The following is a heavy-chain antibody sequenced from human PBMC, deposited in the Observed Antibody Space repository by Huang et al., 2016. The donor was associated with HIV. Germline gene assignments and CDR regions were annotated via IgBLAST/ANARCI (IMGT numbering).Heavy chain of an antibody. D-gene: IGHD4-17*01. CDR1: GYTFTNYD. Sequence: QVHLVQSGAEVKKPGASVKVSCKASGYTFTNYDINWVRQAPGRGLEGMGLMNPNTGNTGFAQRFQGRVTMTRKTSITTAYMELTSLTSEDTAVYYCARSAYGDLDYWGLGTLVIVSS. V-gene: IGHV1-8*02. CDR3: ARSAYGDLDY. CDR2: MNPNTGNT. J-gene: IGHJ4*02.